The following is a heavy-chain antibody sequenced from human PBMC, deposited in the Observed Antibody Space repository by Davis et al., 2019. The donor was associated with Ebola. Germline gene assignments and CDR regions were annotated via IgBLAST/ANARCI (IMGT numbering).Heavy chain of an antibody. J-gene: IGHJ6*03. CDR3: AKLQTGGGERSYYYYYMDV. Sequence: PSETLSLTCTVSGGSISSGDYYWSWIRQPPGKGLEWIGYIYYSGSTYYNPSLKSRVTISVDTSKNQFSLKLSSVTAADTAVYYCAKLQTGGGERSYYYYYMDVWGKGTTVTVSS. CDR1: GGSISSGDYY. V-gene: IGHV4-30-4*08. CDR2: IYYSGST. D-gene: IGHD1-14*01.